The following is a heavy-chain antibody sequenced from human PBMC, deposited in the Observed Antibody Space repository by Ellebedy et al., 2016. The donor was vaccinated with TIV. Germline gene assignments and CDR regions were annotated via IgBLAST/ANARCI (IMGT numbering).Heavy chain of an antibody. CDR1: GYTFTSYG. CDR2: MNPNSGNT. V-gene: IGHV1-8*02. J-gene: IGHJ6*03. CDR3: ARGFFRSGYYYEVIRGYYYYMDV. D-gene: IGHD3-22*01. Sequence: ASVKVSXXASGYTFTSYGINWVRQATGQGLEWMGWMNPNSGNTGYAQKFQGRVTMTRNTSISTAYMELSSLRSEDTAVYYCARGFFRSGYYYEVIRGYYYYMDVWGKGTTVTVSS.